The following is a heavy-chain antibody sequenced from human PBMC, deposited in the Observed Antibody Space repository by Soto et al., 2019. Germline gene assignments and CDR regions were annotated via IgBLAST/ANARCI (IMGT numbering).Heavy chain of an antibody. CDR3: AITMVRGVMDVDPNWFAP. V-gene: IGHV4-31*01. D-gene: IGHD3-10*01. J-gene: IGHJ5*02. CDR1: GGSISSGGYY. CDR2: IYYSGST. Sequence: QVQLQESGPGLVKPSQTLSLTCTVSGGSISSGGYYWSWIRQHPGKGLEWIGYIYYSGSTYYNPSLTGLVTISGETSKTQFSLKLSSVTAADTAVYYCAITMVRGVMDVDPNWFAPWGQGTLVTVSS.